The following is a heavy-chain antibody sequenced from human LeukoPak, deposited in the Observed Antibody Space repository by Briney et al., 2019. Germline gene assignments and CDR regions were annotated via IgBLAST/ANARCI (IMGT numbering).Heavy chain of an antibody. CDR1: GGTFSSYA. D-gene: IGHD6-13*01. CDR2: IIPILGIA. V-gene: IGHV1-69*04. J-gene: IGHJ4*02. CDR3: ARAGYGAPAEGFDY. Sequence: GASVKVSCKASGGTFSSYAISWVRQAPGQGLEWMGRIIPILGIANYAQKFQGRVTITADKSTSTAYMELSSLRSEDTAVYYCARAGYGAPAEGFDYWGQGTLVTVSS.